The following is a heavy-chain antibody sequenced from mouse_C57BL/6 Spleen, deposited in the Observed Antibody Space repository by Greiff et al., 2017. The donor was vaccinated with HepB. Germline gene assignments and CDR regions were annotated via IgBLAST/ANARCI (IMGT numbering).Heavy chain of an antibody. D-gene: IGHD2-3*01. CDR3: ARGEDDGYSYYYAMDY. Sequence: VQLQQPGAELVKPGASVKMSCKASGYTFTSYWITWVKQRPGQGLEWIGDIYPGSGSTNYNEKFKSKATLTVDTSSSTAYMQLSSLTSEDSAVYYCARGEDDGYSYYYAMDYWGQGTSVTVSS. CDR2: IYPGSGST. J-gene: IGHJ4*01. CDR1: GYTFTSYW. V-gene: IGHV1-55*01.